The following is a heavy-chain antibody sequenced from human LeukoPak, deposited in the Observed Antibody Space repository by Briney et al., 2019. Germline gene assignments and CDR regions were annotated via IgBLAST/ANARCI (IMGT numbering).Heavy chain of an antibody. CDR3: VRGLHSGYRTTEFDS. V-gene: IGHV1-8*01. J-gene: IGHJ5*01. D-gene: IGHD6-25*01. CDR2: MDTATYDA. CDR1: CYTFTNHH. Sequence: ASAKVSCQASCYTFTNHHVHGVGQTTGQGLEWMGWMDTATYDAGYALIFRGRLTVTRDTSITTAYMELNNLTSADTAVYYGVRGLHSGYRTTEFDSWGQGTLVTVSS.